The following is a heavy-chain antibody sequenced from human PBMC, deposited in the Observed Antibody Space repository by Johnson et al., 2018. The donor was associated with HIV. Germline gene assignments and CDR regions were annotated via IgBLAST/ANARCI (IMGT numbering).Heavy chain of an antibody. CDR3: ARGSITIFGGLDAFDI. Sequence: QVQLVESGGGVVQPGRSLRLSCAASGFTFSSFGMHWVRQAPGKGLEWVSSITGSGGSTYYADSVKGSFTISRDNSKNTLYLQMNSLRAEDTAVYYCARGSITIFGGLDAFDIWGQGTMVTVSS. V-gene: IGHV3-NL1*01. CDR1: GFTFSSFG. CDR2: ITGSGGST. J-gene: IGHJ3*02. D-gene: IGHD3-3*01.